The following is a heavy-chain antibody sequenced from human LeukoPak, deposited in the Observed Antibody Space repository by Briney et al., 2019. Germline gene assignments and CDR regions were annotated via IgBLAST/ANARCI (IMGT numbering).Heavy chain of an antibody. CDR2: IYYSGST. CDR3: ARGHCSGGSCYSAPFDY. CDR1: GGSISSYY. V-gene: IGHV4-59*01. Sequence: PSETLSLTCTVSGGSISSYYWSWIRQPPGKGLEWIGYIYYSGSTNYNPSLKSRVTISVDTSKNQFSLKLSSVTAADTAVYYCARGHCSGGSCYSAPFDYWGQGTLVTVSS. J-gene: IGHJ4*02. D-gene: IGHD2-15*01.